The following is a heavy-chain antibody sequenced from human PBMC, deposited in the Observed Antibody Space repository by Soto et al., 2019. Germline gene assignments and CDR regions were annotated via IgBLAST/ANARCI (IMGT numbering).Heavy chain of an antibody. CDR2: IIPIFGTA. Sequence: GASVKLSCTASGGTFSSYAISWVRQAPGQGLEWMGGIIPIFGTANYAQKFQGRVTITADESTSTAYMELSSLRSEDTAVYYCARGGPLTGTRIDYYYYYGMDVWGQGTTVTVSS. D-gene: IGHD1-7*01. CDR3: ARGGPLTGTRIDYYYYYGMDV. V-gene: IGHV1-69*13. CDR1: GGTFSSYA. J-gene: IGHJ6*02.